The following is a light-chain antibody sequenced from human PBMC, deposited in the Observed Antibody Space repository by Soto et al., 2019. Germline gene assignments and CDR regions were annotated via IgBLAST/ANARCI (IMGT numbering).Light chain of an antibody. CDR1: QSVSSSY. Sequence: EIVMTQSPPTLSVSPGERATLSCRASQSVSSSYLAWYQQKPGQAPRLLIYGASSRATGIPDRFSGSGSGTDFTLTISSLEPEDSAVYYCQQRSKWPRTFGQGTKVDI. CDR2: GAS. V-gene: IGKV3D-20*02. J-gene: IGKJ1*01. CDR3: QQRSKWPRT.